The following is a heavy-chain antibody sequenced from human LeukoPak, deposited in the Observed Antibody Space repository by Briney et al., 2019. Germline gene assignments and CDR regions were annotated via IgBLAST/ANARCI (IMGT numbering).Heavy chain of an antibody. CDR1: GFTFSSYA. D-gene: IGHD4-17*01. V-gene: IGHV3-23*01. Sequence: GGSLRLSCAASGFTFSSYAMSWVRQAPGKGLEWVSAISGSGGSTYYADSVKGRFTISRDNSKNTLYLQMNSLRAEDTAVCYCAKDPGSMVTTCPLNWGQGTLVTVSS. CDR3: AKDPGSMVTTCPLN. CDR2: ISGSGGST. J-gene: IGHJ4*02.